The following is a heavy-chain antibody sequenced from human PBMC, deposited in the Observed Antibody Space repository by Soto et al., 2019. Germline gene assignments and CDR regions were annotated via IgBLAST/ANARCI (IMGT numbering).Heavy chain of an antibody. CDR3: ARAVGPYSSSSGDY. D-gene: IGHD6-6*01. V-gene: IGHV3-30*04. CDR2: ISYVGSNK. Sequence: GGSLRLSCAASGFTFSSYAMHWVRQAPGKGLEWVAVISYVGSNKYYADSVKGRFTISRDNSKNTLYLQMNSLRAEDTAVYYCARAVGPYSSSSGDYWGQGTLVTVSS. CDR1: GFTFSSYA. J-gene: IGHJ4*02.